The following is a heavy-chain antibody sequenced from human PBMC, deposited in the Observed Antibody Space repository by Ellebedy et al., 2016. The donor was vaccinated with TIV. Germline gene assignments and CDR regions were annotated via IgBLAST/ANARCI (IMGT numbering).Heavy chain of an antibody. Sequence: MPEGSLRLSCTVSDGSISSSSYYRGWIRQPPGKGLEWIGSIYYSGSTYYNPSLKSRVTISVDTSKNQFSLKLSSVTAADTAVYYCARKGSQGAMVLLHWGQGTLVTVSS. CDR2: IYYSGST. V-gene: IGHV4-39*01. D-gene: IGHD5-18*01. J-gene: IGHJ4*02. CDR1: DGSISSSSYY. CDR3: ARKGSQGAMVLLH.